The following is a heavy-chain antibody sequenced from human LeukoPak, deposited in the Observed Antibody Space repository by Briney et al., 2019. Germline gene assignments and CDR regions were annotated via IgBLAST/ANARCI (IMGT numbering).Heavy chain of an antibody. V-gene: IGHV1-2*02. CDR1: GYTFTGYY. Sequence: ASVKVSCKASGYTFTGYYMHWVRQAPGQGPEWMGWINPNSGGTNYAQKFQGRVTMTRDTSISTAYMELSRLRSDDTAVYYCARDRYLRFLEPHGAFDIWGQGTMVTVSS. D-gene: IGHD3-3*01. CDR3: ARDRYLRFLEPHGAFDI. J-gene: IGHJ3*02. CDR2: INPNSGGT.